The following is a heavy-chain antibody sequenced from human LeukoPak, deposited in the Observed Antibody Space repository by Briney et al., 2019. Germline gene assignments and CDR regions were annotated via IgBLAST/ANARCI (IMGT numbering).Heavy chain of an antibody. CDR3: AKDHENRVRGVISTYFDY. J-gene: IGHJ4*02. CDR2: ISGSGGST. Sequence: PGGSLRLSCAASGFTFSSYAMGWVRQAPGKGLEWVSAISGSGGSTYYADSVKGRFTISRDNSKNTLYLQMNSLRAEDTAVYYCAKDHENRVRGVISTYFDYWGQGTLVTVSS. CDR1: GFTFSSYA. V-gene: IGHV3-23*01. D-gene: IGHD3-10*01.